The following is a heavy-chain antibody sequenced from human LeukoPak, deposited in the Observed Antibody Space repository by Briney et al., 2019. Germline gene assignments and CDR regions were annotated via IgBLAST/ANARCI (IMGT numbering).Heavy chain of an antibody. CDR1: GFTFDDYA. J-gene: IGHJ4*02. CDR2: INWDGGSP. CDR3: ARARSSIVGATGVFDY. V-gene: IGHV3-20*04. Sequence: GGSLRLSCAASGFTFDDYAMSWVRQAPGKGLEWVSGINWDGGSPSYADSVNGRFTILRDNGKKSLYLQMNSLRAEDTAVYYCARARSSIVGATGVFDYWGQGTLVTVSS. D-gene: IGHD1-26*01.